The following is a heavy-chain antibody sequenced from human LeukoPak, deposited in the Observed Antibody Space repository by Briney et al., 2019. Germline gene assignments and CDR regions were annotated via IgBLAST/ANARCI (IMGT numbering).Heavy chain of an antibody. CDR2: IYTSGST. Sequence: PSETLSLTCTVSGGSISSYYWSWIRQPAGKGLEWVERIYTSGSTNYNPSLKSRVTMSVDTSKNQFSLKLSSVTAADTAVYYCARVSAGTERNNWFDPWGQGTLVTVSS. D-gene: IGHD1-1*01. V-gene: IGHV4-4*07. CDR3: ARVSAGTERNNWFDP. J-gene: IGHJ5*02. CDR1: GGSISSYY.